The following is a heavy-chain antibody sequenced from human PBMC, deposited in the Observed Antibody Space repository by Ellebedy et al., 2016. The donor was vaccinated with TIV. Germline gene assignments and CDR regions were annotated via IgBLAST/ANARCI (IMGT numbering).Heavy chain of an antibody. J-gene: IGHJ4*02. V-gene: IGHV1-8*01. CDR1: GYTFTSYD. CDR2: MNPNSGNT. D-gene: IGHD6-6*01. CDR3: AVEYSSSSY. Sequence: AASLKVSCKASGYTFTSYDTNWVRHVTGQGLEWMGLMNPNSGNTGYAQKFQGRVTMTRNTSISTDYMELSSLRSEDTAVYYCAVEYSSSSYWGQGTLVTVS.